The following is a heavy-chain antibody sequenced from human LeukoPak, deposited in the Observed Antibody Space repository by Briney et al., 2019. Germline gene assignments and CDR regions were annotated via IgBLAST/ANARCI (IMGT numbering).Heavy chain of an antibody. D-gene: IGHD3-10*01. CDR2: INHSGST. CDR3: ARGSPYYYGSGIDY. J-gene: IGHJ4*02. V-gene: IGHV4-34*01. Sequence: PSETLSLTCAVYGGSFSGYYWSWIRQPPGKGLEWIGEINHSGSTNYNPSLKSRVTISVDTSENQFSLKLSSVTAADTAVYYCARGSPYYYGSGIDYWGQGTLVTVSS. CDR1: GGSFSGYY.